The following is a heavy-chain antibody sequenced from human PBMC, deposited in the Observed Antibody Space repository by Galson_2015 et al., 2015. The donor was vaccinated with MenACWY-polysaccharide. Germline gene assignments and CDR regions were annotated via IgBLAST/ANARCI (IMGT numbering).Heavy chain of an antibody. Sequence: WIGYMSYSGRGNYNPSLRSRVTVSLDTSKNQFFLRLASVTAADTAMYYCAREPTFGGSFGWFDPCGQGTLVTVSS. D-gene: IGHD1-26*01. CDR2: MSYSGRG. J-gene: IGHJ5*02. V-gene: IGHV4-59*01. CDR3: AREPTFGGSFGWFDP.